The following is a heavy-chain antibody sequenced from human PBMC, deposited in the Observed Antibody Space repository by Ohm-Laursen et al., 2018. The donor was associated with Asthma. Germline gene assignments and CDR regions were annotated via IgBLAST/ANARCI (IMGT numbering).Heavy chain of an antibody. Sequence: GSLRLSCTASEFTFSLYSMNWVRQAPGKGLEWVSYISSSSSTIYYADSVKGRFTISRDDPKKTLYLQMNSLRSEDTAVYYCASYYDSSGYVLYYWGQGTLVTVSS. J-gene: IGHJ4*02. V-gene: IGHV3-48*01. CDR1: EFTFSLYS. CDR2: ISSSSSTI. D-gene: IGHD3-22*01. CDR3: ASYYDSSGYVLYY.